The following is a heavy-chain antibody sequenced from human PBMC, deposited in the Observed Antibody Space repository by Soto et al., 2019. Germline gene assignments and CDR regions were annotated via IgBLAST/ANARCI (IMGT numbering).Heavy chain of an antibody. CDR1: GFTFSKSW. Sequence: VPLVESGGGLVQPGGSLRLTCTTSGFTFSKSWMSWVRQAPGKGLEWVANLNQDGSDKSYVDSVKGRFAISRDNAKNSLYLEMNSLTTEDTAVYYCVRGGGNFDYWGQGTLVTVSS. D-gene: IGHD3-16*01. V-gene: IGHV3-7*04. CDR3: VRGGGNFDY. CDR2: LNQDGSDK. J-gene: IGHJ4*02.